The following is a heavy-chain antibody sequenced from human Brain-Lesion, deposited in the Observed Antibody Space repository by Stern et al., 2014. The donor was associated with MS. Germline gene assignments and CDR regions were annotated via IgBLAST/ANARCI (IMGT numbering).Heavy chain of an antibody. CDR3: ASERYTYYDDQRPPGGFGP. J-gene: IGHJ5*02. CDR1: GITFSQSA. Sequence: MQLVESGPEVKKPGTSVKVSCKASGITFSQSAVQWLRQARGQRPEWKGGGGGLNGDTNYAQSFQERVTITRDMSTSTVYMELRSLRSEDTAVYYCASERYTYYDDQRPPGGFGPWGQGTLVTVSS. D-gene: IGHD5-18*01. V-gene: IGHV1-58*03. CDR2: GGGLNGDT.